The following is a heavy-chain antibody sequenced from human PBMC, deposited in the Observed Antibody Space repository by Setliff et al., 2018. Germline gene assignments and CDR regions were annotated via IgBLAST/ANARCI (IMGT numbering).Heavy chain of an antibody. CDR1: GGSFNSYY. CDR3: ARGDIAAGTTTISWWFDP. V-gene: IGHV4-34*01. J-gene: IGHJ5*02. CDR2: INHSGSI. Sequence: PSETLSLTCAVYGGSFNSYYWSWIRQPPGKGLEWIGEINHSGSINYNPSLKSRVTISVDTSKNQFSLQLSSVTAADTAVYYCARGDIAAGTTTISWWFDPWGQGKLVTVSS. D-gene: IGHD6-13*01.